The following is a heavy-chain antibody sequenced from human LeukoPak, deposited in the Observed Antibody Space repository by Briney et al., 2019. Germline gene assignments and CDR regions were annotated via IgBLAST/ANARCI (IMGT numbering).Heavy chain of an antibody. J-gene: IGHJ4*02. CDR1: GGSISSSNW. CDR2: IYHSGST. V-gene: IGHV4-4*02. CDR3: ARRNDILTGYSFFDY. D-gene: IGHD3-9*01. Sequence: SGTLSLTCAVSGGSISSSNWWSWVRQPPGKGLEWIGEIYHSGSTNYNPSLKSRVTISVDKSKNQFSLKLSSVTAADTAVYYCARRNDILTGYSFFDYWGQGTLVTVSS.